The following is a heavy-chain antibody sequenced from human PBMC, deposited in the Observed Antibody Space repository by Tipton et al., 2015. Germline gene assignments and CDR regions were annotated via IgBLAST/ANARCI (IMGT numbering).Heavy chain of an antibody. D-gene: IGHD4-17*01. V-gene: IGHV4-59*01. CDR2: IYYSGST. Sequence: TLSLTCAVYGGSFSGYYWSWVRQPPGKGLEWIGYIYYSGSTNYNPSLQSRVTISVDTSQNQFSLKLSSVTAADTAVYYCARGMTTVLKGAFDIWGQGTMVTVSS. J-gene: IGHJ3*02. CDR1: GGSFSGYY. CDR3: ARGMTTVLKGAFDI.